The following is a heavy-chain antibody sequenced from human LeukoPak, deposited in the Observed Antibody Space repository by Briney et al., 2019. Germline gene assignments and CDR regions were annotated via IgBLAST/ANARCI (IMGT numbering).Heavy chain of an antibody. CDR1: GFTVSDSY. J-gene: IGHJ4*02. V-gene: IGHV3-66*01. CDR3: ARDRAYTYGFAYYFAD. Sequence: GGSLRLSCATSGFTVSDSYMSWVRQAPGKGLEWVSVIYSGGNTFYADSVRGRFIISRDSSKNTLFLQMNNLRAEDTAVYYCARDRAYTYGFAYYFADWGQGTLVTVSS. CDR2: IYSGGNT. D-gene: IGHD5-18*01.